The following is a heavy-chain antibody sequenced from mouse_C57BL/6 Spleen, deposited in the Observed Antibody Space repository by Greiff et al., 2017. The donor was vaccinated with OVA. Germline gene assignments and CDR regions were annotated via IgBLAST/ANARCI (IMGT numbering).Heavy chain of an antibody. CDR1: GYTFTSYW. J-gene: IGHJ2*01. V-gene: IGHV1-64*01. Sequence: QVQLKQPGAELVKPGASVKLSCKASGYTFTSYWMHWVKQRPGQGLEWIGMIHPNSGSTNYNEKFKSKATLTVDKSSSTAYMQLSSLTSEDSAVYYCARLDSSGYYFDYWGQGTTLTVSS. D-gene: IGHD3-2*02. CDR3: ARLDSSGYYFDY. CDR2: IHPNSGST.